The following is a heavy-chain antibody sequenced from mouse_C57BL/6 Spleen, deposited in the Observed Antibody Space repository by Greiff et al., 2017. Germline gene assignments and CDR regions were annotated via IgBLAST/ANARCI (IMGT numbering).Heavy chain of an antibody. CDR1: GYAFSSSW. CDR2: IYPGDGDT. D-gene: IGHD3-2*02. Sequence: QVQLQQSGPELVKPGASVKISCKASGYAFSSSWMNWVKQRPGKGLEWIGRIYPGDGDTNYNGKFKGKATLTADKSSSTAYMQLSSLTSEDSAVYYCARSTAQATYAMDDWGQGTSVTVSS. CDR3: ARSTAQATYAMDD. J-gene: IGHJ4*01. V-gene: IGHV1-82*01.